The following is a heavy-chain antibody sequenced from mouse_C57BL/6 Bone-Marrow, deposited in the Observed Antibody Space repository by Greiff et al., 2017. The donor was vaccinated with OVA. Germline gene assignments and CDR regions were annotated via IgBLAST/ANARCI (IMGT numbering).Heavy chain of an antibody. CDR3: ARSSIYYDYDGYYDV. J-gene: IGHJ1*03. CDR1: GYTFTSYW. D-gene: IGHD2-4*01. V-gene: IGHV1-64*01. Sequence: QVQLQQPGAELVKPGASVNLSCKASGYTFTSYWMHWVKQRPGQGLEWIGMIHPNSGSTNYNEKFKSKATLTVDKSSSTAYMQLSSLTSEDSAVYYCARSSIYYDYDGYYDVWGTGTTVTVSS. CDR2: IHPNSGST.